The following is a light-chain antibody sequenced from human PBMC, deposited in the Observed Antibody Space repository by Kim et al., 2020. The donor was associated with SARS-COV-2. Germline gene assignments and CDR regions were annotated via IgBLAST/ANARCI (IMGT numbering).Light chain of an antibody. CDR1: QSLLHSDGRTY. J-gene: IGKJ5*01. CDR3: VQVQHLPIT. CDR2: EVS. V-gene: IGKV2-29*03. Sequence: DIVMTQTPLSLGVTPGQPASISCKSSQSLLHSDGRTYLYWYLQKPGQSPQLLIYEVSTRFSGVPDRFSGSGSGTDFTLKISRVAAEDIRVHYGVQVQHLPITFGQGTRLEIK.